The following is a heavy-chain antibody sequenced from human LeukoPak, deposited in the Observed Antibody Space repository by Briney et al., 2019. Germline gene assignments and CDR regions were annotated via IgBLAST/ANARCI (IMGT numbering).Heavy chain of an antibody. V-gene: IGHV4-34*01. CDR3: ARGRGFDP. CDR1: GVSFSGYY. CDR2: INHSGST. J-gene: IGHJ5*02. Sequence: RTSETLSLTCAVYGVSFSGYYWSWIRQPPGKGLEWIGEINHSGSTNYNPSLKSRVTISVDTSKNQFSLKLSSVTAADTAVYYCARGRGFDPWGQGTLVTVSS.